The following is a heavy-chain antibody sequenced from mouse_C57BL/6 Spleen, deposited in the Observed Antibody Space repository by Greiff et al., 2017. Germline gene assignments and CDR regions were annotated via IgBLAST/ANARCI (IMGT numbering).Heavy chain of an antibody. CDR3: ARSNGSSYDFDY. J-gene: IGHJ2*01. D-gene: IGHD1-1*01. Sequence: VQLQQPGAELVKPGASVKLSCKASGYTFTSYWMQWVKQRPGQGLEWIGGIDPSDSYTNYNHKFKGKATLTVDTSSSTAYMQLSSLTSEDSAVYYCARSNGSSYDFDYWGQGTTLTVSS. CDR1: GYTFTSYW. V-gene: IGHV1-50*01. CDR2: IDPSDSYT.